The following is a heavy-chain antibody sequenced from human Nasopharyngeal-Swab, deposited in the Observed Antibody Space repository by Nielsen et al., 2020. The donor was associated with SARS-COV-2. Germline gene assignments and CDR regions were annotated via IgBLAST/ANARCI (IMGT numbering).Heavy chain of an antibody. CDR3: ARVVDGVTGGDY. CDR1: GYTFSNYP. CDR2: INSYTGDT. J-gene: IGHJ4*02. V-gene: IGHV1-18*01. D-gene: IGHD3-3*01. Sequence: ASVKVSCKASGYTFSNYPFSWARQAPGQGLDWVGWINSYTGDTSCAQNLQGRVTLTTDTSTNTAYMELRSLTSDDTAVYYCARVVDGVTGGDYWGQGTLVTVSS.